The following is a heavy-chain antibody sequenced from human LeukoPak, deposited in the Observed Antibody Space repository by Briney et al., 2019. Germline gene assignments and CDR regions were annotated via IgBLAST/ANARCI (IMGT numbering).Heavy chain of an antibody. Sequence: PGGSLRLSCAASGFTFSSYSMNWVRQAPGKGLEWVSSISSSSSYIYYADSVKGRFTISRDNAKNSLYLQMNSLRAEDTAVYYCARSGGNNYHWALDIWGQGTMVTVSS. CDR3: ARSGGNNYHWALDI. V-gene: IGHV3-21*01. D-gene: IGHD1/OR15-1a*01. CDR1: GFTFSSYS. J-gene: IGHJ3*02. CDR2: ISSSSSYI.